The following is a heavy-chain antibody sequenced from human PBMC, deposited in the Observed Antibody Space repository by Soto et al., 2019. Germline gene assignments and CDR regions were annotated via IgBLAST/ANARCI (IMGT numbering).Heavy chain of an antibody. V-gene: IGHV1-18*01. CDR3: ARGGGPNNAYDLDV. CDR1: GYNFVSHG. J-gene: IGHJ6*02. D-gene: IGHD3-16*01. CDR2: IGGYNGNT. Sequence: QIHLVQSGPEVKKPGASVHVSCKTSGYNFVSHGITWVRQVPGQGLEWMGWIGGYNGNTDYAQKLKGRVTMTTEIATSTAYMALKSLRPDDTGVYYCARGGGPNNAYDLDVWGQGTTLTVSS.